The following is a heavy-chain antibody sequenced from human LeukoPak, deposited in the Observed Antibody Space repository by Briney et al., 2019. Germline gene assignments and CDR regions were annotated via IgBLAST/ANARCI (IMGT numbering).Heavy chain of an antibody. V-gene: IGHV3-30-3*01. J-gene: IGHJ4*02. Sequence: GGSLRLSCAASGFTFSSYAMHWVRQAPGKGLEWVAVISYDGSNKYYADSVKGRFTFSRDNSKNTLYLQMNSLRAEDTAVYYCARSDMYYDFWSGSPDYWGQGTLVTVSS. CDR1: GFTFSSYA. D-gene: IGHD3-3*01. CDR2: ISYDGSNK. CDR3: ARSDMYYDFWSGSPDY.